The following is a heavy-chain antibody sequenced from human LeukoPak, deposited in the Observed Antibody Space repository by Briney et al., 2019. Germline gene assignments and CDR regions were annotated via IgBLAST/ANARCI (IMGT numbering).Heavy chain of an antibody. V-gene: IGHV1-18*01. J-gene: IGHJ4*02. CDR1: GYTFTSYS. D-gene: IGHD3-10*01. Sequence: ASVKVSCKASGYTFTSYSVSWVRQSPGQGLEWMGWISASNGDTKYAEKVQGRVTMTTDTSTRTVYMELRSLTSDDTAVYYCARDSGRELKQYFFDYWGQGTLVTVSS. CDR2: ISASNGDT. CDR3: ARDSGRELKQYFFDY.